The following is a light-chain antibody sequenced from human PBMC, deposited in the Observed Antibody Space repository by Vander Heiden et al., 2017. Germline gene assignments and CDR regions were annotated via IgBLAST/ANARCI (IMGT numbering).Light chain of an antibody. Sequence: IVLTQSPGTLSLSPGERATLSCRASQSVSNTYLAWYQQRPGQAPRLLIYGASSRATGIPDRFSGSGSGTDFTLTISRLEPEDFAVYYCQQYCSSPLTFGGGTKVEIK. CDR3: QQYCSSPLT. V-gene: IGKV3-20*01. CDR2: GAS. CDR1: QSVSNTY. J-gene: IGKJ4*01.